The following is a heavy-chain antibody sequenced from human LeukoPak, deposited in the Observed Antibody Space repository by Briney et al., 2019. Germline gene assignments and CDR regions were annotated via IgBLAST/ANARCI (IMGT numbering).Heavy chain of an antibody. CDR1: GGTFSSYA. Sequence: ASVKVSCKASGGTFSSYAISWVRQAPGQVLEWMGGIIPIFGTANYAQKFHGRVTITADESTSTAYMELSSLRSEDTAVYYCARASGSAMADYYFDYWGQGTLVTVSS. V-gene: IGHV1-69*13. CDR2: IIPIFGTA. D-gene: IGHD5-18*01. CDR3: ARASGSAMADYYFDY. J-gene: IGHJ4*02.